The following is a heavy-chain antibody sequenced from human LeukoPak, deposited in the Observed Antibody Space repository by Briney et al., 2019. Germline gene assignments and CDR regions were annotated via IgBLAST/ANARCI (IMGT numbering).Heavy chain of an antibody. CDR2: ISLDGTWA. Sequence: GGSLRLSCAASGFTFTTYWMHWLRQAPGKGLMWVSRISLDGTWADYADSVRGRFTISRDNAKNTVSMQMNSLTTEDTAFYYCAKGTRGTGAFFDYWGQGSLVTVSS. J-gene: IGHJ4*02. D-gene: IGHD1-1*01. CDR3: AKGTRGTGAFFDY. V-gene: IGHV3-74*01. CDR1: GFTFTTYW.